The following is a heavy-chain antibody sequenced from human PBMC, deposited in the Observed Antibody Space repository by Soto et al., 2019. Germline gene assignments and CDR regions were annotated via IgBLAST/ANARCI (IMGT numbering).Heavy chain of an antibody. CDR1: GNTFTSYD. CDR3: ARGRASGSYYLLDY. CDR2: INPNSGNI. Sequence: ASVKVSCKASGNTFTSYDINWVRQATGHGLEWMGWINPNSGNIGYAQKFQGRVTMTRDTAMRTAYMEVSRLRSDDTAVYYCARGRASGSYYLLDYWGQGTLVTVSS. D-gene: IGHD3-10*01. J-gene: IGHJ4*02. V-gene: IGHV1-8*01.